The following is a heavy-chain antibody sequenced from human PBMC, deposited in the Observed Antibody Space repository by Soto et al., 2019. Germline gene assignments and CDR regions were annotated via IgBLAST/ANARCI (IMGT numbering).Heavy chain of an antibody. CDR1: GGTFSSYA. Sequence: SVKVACKASGGTFSSYAISWVRQAPGQGLEWMGGIIPIFGTANYAQKFQGRVTITADESTSTAYMELSSLRSEDTAVYYCARGPLFYCSGGSCYHFDYRGQGSLVTVSS. CDR3: ARGPLFYCSGGSCYHFDY. V-gene: IGHV1-69*13. D-gene: IGHD2-15*01. J-gene: IGHJ4*02. CDR2: IIPIFGTA.